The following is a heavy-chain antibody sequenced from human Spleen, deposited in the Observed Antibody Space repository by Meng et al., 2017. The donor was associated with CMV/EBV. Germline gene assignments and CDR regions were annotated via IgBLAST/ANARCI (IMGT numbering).Heavy chain of an antibody. Sequence: GGSLRLSCAVSGFTFSDHYMDWVRQAPGKGLEWVSVIHSGGSTYYADSVKGRFTISRDSSKNTLYLQMNNLKTDDTAVYYCARVGNYYDSSGPLDYWGQGTLVTVSS. CDR2: IHSGGST. V-gene: IGHV3-66*02. J-gene: IGHJ4*02. D-gene: IGHD3-22*01. CDR1: GFTFSDHY. CDR3: ARVGNYYDSSGPLDY.